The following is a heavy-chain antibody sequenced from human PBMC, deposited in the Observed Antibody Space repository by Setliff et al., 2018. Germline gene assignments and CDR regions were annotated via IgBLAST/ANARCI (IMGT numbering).Heavy chain of an antibody. J-gene: IGHJ3*02. D-gene: IGHD6-25*01. CDR2: VFSADSDT. CDR1: GYRFTTYW. CDR3: ARLGAPASHDAFDI. V-gene: IGHV5-51*01. Sequence: GESLTISCKGSGYRFTTYWIGWVRQMPGKGLEWMGIVFSADSDTRYSPSFQGQVTMSADKSINTAYLQWNSLKASDTAMYYCARLGAPASHDAFDIWGQGTMVTVS.